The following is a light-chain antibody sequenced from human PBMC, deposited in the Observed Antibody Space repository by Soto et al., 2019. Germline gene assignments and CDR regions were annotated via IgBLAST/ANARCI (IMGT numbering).Light chain of an antibody. CDR3: QQSYSTPRT. CDR2: ATS. CDR1: QSITTY. J-gene: IGKJ4*01. V-gene: IGKV1-39*01. Sequence: DIQMTQSPSSLSASVEDRVIITCRASQSITTYLNWYQQKPGKAPKLLIYATSSLQSGVPSRFSGSGSGPDFTLTISSLQPEDFATYYCQQSYSTPRTFGGGTKVDIK.